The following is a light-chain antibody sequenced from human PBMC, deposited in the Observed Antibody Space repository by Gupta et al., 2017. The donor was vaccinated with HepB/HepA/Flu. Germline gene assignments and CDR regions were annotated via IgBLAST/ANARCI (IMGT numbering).Light chain of an antibody. Sequence: DIQMSHSPSSLSASVEDRVTITCRSSQNIHIYLNWYQLKLGNAPKVLIYGASSLQSGVPSRFSGSGSGTDFTLTISSLQPEDFGTYYCQQSYTTPCSFGQGTKLEIK. CDR1: QNIHIY. V-gene: IGKV1-39*01. CDR2: GAS. J-gene: IGKJ2*04. CDR3: QQSYTTPCS.